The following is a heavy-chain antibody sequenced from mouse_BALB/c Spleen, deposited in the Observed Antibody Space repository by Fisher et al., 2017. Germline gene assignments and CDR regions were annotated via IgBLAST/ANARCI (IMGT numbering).Heavy chain of an antibody. CDR3: AREGYYYGSKDAMDY. Sequence: KFKGKATLTVDKSSSTAYMELRSLTSEDTAVYYCAREGYYYGSKDAMDYWGQGTSVTVSS. J-gene: IGHJ4*01. V-gene: IGHV1-18*01. D-gene: IGHD1-1*01.